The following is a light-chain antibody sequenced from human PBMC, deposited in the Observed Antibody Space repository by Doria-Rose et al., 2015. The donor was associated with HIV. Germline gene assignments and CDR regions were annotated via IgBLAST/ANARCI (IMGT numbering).Light chain of an antibody. V-gene: IGLV1-40*01. CDR2: GNS. J-gene: IGLJ2*01. Sequence: TISCTGSSSNIGAGYDVHWYQQLPGTAPKLLIYGNSNRPSGVPDRFSGSKSGTSASLAITGLQAEDEADYYCQSYDSSLSAVVFGGVTKLTVL. CDR3: QSYDSSLSAVV. CDR1: SSNIGAGYD.